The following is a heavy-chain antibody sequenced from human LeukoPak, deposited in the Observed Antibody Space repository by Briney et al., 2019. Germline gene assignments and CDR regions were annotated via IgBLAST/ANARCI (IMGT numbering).Heavy chain of an antibody. V-gene: IGHV3-21*01. D-gene: IGHD2-15*01. Sequence: GGSLRLSCAASGFTFSSYSTNWVRQAPGKGLEWVSSISSSSSYIYQADSVKGRFTISRDNAKNSLYLQMNSLRVEDTAVYYCARQRGYCSGGSCRGWFDPWGQGTLVTVSS. CDR3: ARQRGYCSGGSCRGWFDP. CDR1: GFTFSSYS. CDR2: ISSSSSYI. J-gene: IGHJ5*02.